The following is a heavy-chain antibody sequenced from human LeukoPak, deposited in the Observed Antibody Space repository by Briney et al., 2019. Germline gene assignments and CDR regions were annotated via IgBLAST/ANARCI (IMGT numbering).Heavy chain of an antibody. J-gene: IGHJ4*02. D-gene: IGHD2/OR15-2a*01. CDR1: GFSFSDNF. CDR3: RGGSGWTFNH. V-gene: IGHV3-11*01. Sequence: GGSLRLSCTASGFSFSDNFMGWLRQAPGKGLEWVSYINSGGDTIHYSGAVKGRFSISRDNSKGLLYLQMSRLRIDDTALYCARGGSGWTFNHWGQGTLVSVSS. CDR2: INSGGDTI.